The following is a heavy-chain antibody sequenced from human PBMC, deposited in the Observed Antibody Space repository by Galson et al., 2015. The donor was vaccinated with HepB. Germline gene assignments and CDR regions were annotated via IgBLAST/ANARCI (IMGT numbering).Heavy chain of an antibody. D-gene: IGHD5-18*01. CDR3: ARLGRGYTYARGFYYGMDV. Sequence: PSLKSRVIISVDTSKNQFSLKLSSVTAADTAVYYCARLGRGYTYARGFYYGMDVWGQGTTVTVSS. J-gene: IGHJ6*02. V-gene: IGHV4-34*01.